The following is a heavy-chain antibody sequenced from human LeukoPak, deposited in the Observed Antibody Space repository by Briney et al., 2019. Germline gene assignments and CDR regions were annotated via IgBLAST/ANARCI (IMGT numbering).Heavy chain of an antibody. CDR2: ISGSGGST. D-gene: IGHD3-22*01. CDR1: GFTFSSYT. CDR3: AKGKGMIVDAEVVQH. J-gene: IGHJ1*01. V-gene: IGHV3-23*01. Sequence: GGSLRLSCAASGFTFSSYTMSWVRQAPGKGLEWVSGISGSGGSTYYADSVKGRFTISRDNSKNTLYLQMNSLRAEDTAVYYCAKGKGMIVDAEVVQHWGQGTLVTVSS.